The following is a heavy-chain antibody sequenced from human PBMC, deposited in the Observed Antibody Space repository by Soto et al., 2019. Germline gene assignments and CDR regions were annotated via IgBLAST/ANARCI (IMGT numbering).Heavy chain of an antibody. CDR1: GFTFSSYA. J-gene: IGHJ6*02. CDR2: ISYDGSNK. CDR3: ARDKPSGWDYYYGMDV. Sequence: QVQLVESGGGVVQPGRSLRLSCAASGFTFSSYAMHWVRQAPGKGLEWVAVISYDGSNKYYADSVKGRFTISRDNSKNTLYLQMNSLRAEDTAVYYCARDKPSGWDYYYGMDVWGQGTTVTVSS. V-gene: IGHV3-30-3*01. D-gene: IGHD6-19*01.